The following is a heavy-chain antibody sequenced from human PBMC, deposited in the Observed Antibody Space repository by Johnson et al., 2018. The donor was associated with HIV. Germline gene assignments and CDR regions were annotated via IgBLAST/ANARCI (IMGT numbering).Heavy chain of an antibody. CDR2: ISYDGSNK. V-gene: IGHV3-30-3*01. J-gene: IGHJ3*02. CDR1: GFTFSSYA. Sequence: QVQLVESGGGVVQPGRSLRLSCAASGFTFSSYAMHWVRQAPGKGLEWVAVISYDGSNKYYADSVKGRFTISRDNSKNTLYLQMNSLRPEDTAVSYCARSSGYYGTDAFDIWGQGTMVTVSS. CDR3: ARSSGYYGTDAFDI. D-gene: IGHD3-22*01.